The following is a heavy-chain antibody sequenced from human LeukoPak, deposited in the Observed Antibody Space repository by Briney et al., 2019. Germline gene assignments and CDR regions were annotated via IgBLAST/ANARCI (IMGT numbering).Heavy chain of an antibody. J-gene: IGHJ4*02. CDR2: IQSKTDGGKT. CDR1: GFTFSNYW. CDR3: TTGIRGD. V-gene: IGHV3-15*01. Sequence: GGSLRLSCAASGFTFSNYWMTWVRQAPGKGLEWVGRIQSKTDGGKTDYAAPVKGRFTISRDDSKNTLYLQMNSLKTEDTAIYYCTTGIRGDWGQGTLVTVSS. D-gene: IGHD3-3*02.